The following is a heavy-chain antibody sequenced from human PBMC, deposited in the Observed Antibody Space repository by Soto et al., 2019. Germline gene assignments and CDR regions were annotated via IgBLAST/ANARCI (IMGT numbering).Heavy chain of an antibody. D-gene: IGHD3-16*01. Sequence: GGSLRLSCAASGFTFSRYGMHWVRQAPGKGLEWVAVIWYDGSNKYYADSVKGRFTISRDNSKNTLYLQMNSLRAEDTAVYYCARVGGGNKDYYGMDVWGQGTTVTVSS. V-gene: IGHV3-33*01. CDR2: IWYDGSNK. J-gene: IGHJ6*02. CDR3: ARVGGGNKDYYGMDV. CDR1: GFTFSRYG.